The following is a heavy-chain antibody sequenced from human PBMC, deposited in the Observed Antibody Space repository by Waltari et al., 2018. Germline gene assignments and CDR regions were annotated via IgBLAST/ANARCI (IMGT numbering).Heavy chain of an antibody. CDR2: NYYRGST. CDR3: ARCVGYCTNGVCVRNWFDP. Sequence: QVQLQESGPGLVKPSETLSLTCTVSGGSISSHYWSWIRQPPGKGLEWIGYNYYRGSTNYNPSLKSRVTISVDTSKNQFSLKLSSVTTADTAVYYCARCVGYCTNGVCVRNWFDPWGQGTLVTVSS. J-gene: IGHJ5*02. D-gene: IGHD2-8*01. CDR1: GGSISSHY. V-gene: IGHV4-59*11.